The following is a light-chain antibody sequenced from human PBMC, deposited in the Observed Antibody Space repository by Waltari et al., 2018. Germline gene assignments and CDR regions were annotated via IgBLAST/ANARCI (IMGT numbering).Light chain of an antibody. Sequence: SSVLTQAPSVSVAPGQTATVTCGGDNIGSRSVHWYEQKPGRAPVLVVYLDSDRPSGIPERFSGSTSGTAATLTISRVEAGDEADYYCHVWDANTVMFGGGTKLTVL. CDR1: NIGSRS. V-gene: IGLV3-21*02. CDR2: LDS. J-gene: IGLJ3*02. CDR3: HVWDANTVM.